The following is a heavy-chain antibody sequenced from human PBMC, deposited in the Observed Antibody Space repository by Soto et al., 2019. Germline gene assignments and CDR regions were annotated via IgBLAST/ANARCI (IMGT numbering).Heavy chain of an antibody. Sequence: SETLSLTCTGSGGSISSSSYYWGWIRQPPGKGLEWIGSIYYSGSTYYNPSLKSRVTISVDTSKNQFSLKLSSVTAADTAVYYCARTRWYRDFDYWGQGTLVTVSS. D-gene: IGHD2-15*01. J-gene: IGHJ4*02. CDR3: ARTRWYRDFDY. CDR1: GGSISSSSYY. CDR2: IYYSGST. V-gene: IGHV4-39*01.